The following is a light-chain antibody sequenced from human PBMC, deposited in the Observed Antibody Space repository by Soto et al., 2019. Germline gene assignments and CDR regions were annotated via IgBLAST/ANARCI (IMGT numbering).Light chain of an antibody. CDR1: SSDVGGYNS. Sequence: SALTQPTSVSGSPGQSITISCTGTSSDVGGYNSVSWYQQHPGKDPKLMIYDVSNRPSGVSNRFSGSKSVNTASLTISGLQAEDDADYYCSSYTSSSTVVFGGGTKLTVL. CDR3: SSYTSSSTVV. V-gene: IGLV2-14*03. CDR2: DVS. J-gene: IGLJ2*01.